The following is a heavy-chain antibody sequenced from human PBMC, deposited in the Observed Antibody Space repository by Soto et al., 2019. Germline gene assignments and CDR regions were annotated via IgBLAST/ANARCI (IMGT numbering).Heavy chain of an antibody. D-gene: IGHD5-18*01. Sequence: GSLRLSCAASGFTFSSYGMHWVRQAPGKGLEWVAVISYDGSNKYYADSVKGRFTISRDNSKNTLYLQMNSLRAEDTAVYYCAKALVDTAMGIAPIASRYYYGMDVWGQGTTVTVS. CDR1: GFTFSSYG. CDR2: ISYDGSNK. V-gene: IGHV3-30*18. CDR3: AKALVDTAMGIAPIASRYYYGMDV. J-gene: IGHJ6*02.